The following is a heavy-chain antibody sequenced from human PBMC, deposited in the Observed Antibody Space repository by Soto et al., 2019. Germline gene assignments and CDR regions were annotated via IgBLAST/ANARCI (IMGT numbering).Heavy chain of an antibody. J-gene: IGHJ6*02. D-gene: IGHD2-21*02. CDR2: ISSSSSTI. V-gene: IGHV3-48*02. CDR3: ARAVVTPYYYYYGMDV. Sequence: GGSLRLSCAASGFTFSSYSMNWVRQAPGKGLEWVSYISSSSSTIYYADSVKGRFTISRDNAKNSLYLQMNSLRDEDTAVYYCARAVVTPYYYYYGMDVWGQGTTVTVSS. CDR1: GFTFSSYS.